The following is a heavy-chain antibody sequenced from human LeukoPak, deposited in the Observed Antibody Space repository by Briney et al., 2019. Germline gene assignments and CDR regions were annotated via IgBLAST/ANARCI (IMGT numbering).Heavy chain of an antibody. Sequence: PEGSLRLSCAASGFTFNSYSMHWVRQAPGKGLEWVAVISYDGSNKHYGDSVKGPFTISRDNSKNTLYLELSSLRAEDTAVFYCARGLQYYYDSSGYYFDYWGQGTLVTVSS. V-gene: IGHV3-30-3*01. D-gene: IGHD3-22*01. CDR3: ARGLQYYYDSSGYYFDY. CDR2: ISYDGSNK. J-gene: IGHJ4*02. CDR1: GFTFNSYS.